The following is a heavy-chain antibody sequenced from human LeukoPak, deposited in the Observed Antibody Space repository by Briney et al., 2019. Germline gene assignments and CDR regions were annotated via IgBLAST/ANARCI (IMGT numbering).Heavy chain of an antibody. CDR3: ARGGSLRGGIAAPFDY. D-gene: IGHD6-13*01. Sequence: ASVKVSCKASGYTFTSHYMHWVRQAPGQGLEWMGIINPSGGSTSYAQKFQGRVTMTRDTSTSTVYMELSSLRSEDTAVYYCARGGSLRGGIAAPFDYWGQGTLVTVSS. CDR1: GYTFTSHY. CDR2: INPSGGST. J-gene: IGHJ4*02. V-gene: IGHV1-46*01.